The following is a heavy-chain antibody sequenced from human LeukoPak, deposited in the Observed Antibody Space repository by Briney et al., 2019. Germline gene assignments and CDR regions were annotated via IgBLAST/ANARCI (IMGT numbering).Heavy chain of an antibody. CDR3: ARGARL. J-gene: IGHJ4*02. Sequence: GGSLRLSCAASGFTFSSYGMHWVRQAPGKGLECVANIKPDGSEKYYVDSVKGRFTISRDNAKDSLFLQMNSLRAEDTAIYYCARGARLWGQGTLVTVSS. V-gene: IGHV3-7*01. CDR2: IKPDGSEK. CDR1: GFTFSSYG.